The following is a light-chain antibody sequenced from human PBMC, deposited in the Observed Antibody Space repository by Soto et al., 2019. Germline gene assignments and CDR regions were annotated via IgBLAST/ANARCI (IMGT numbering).Light chain of an antibody. CDR2: WAS. J-gene: IGKJ4*01. V-gene: IGKV4-1*01. CDR1: QIVLYSSNNKNY. Sequence: IVMTQSPDSLAVSLGERATSNCKSSQIVLYSSNNKNYLAWYQQKPGQPPKLLIYWASTRESGVPDRFSGSGSGTDFTLTISSLQAEDVAVYYCQQYYSTLTFGGGTKVDI. CDR3: QQYYSTLT.